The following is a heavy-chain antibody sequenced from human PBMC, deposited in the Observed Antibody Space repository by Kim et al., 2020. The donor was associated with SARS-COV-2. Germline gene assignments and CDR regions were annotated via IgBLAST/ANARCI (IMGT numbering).Heavy chain of an antibody. CDR1: GFSFSNYG. Sequence: GGSLRLSCAASGFSFSNYGMSWVRQAPGKGLEWVTAISGSGAEASYADSVRGRFTTSRDNPKTTLYLQMNRLTADDTAIYFCAKSAFYGAGCDYDIWG. D-gene: IGHD3-10*01. CDR2: ISGSGAEA. CDR3: AKSAFYGAGCDYDI. V-gene: IGHV3-23*01. J-gene: IGHJ3*02.